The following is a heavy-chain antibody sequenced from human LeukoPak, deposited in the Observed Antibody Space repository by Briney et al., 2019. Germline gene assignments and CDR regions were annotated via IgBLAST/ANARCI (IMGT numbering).Heavy chain of an antibody. V-gene: IGHV3-49*03. J-gene: IGHJ4*02. D-gene: IGHD4-17*01. CDR3: TGTVDYGDYAVGAMDY. CDR1: GFTFGDYA. Sequence: GGSLRLSCTASGFTFGDYAMSWFRQAPGKGLEWVAFIRSKAYGGTTEYAASVKGRFTISREDSKSIAYLQMNSLKTEDTAVYYCTGTVDYGDYAVGAMDYWGQGTLVTVSS. CDR2: IRSKAYGGTT.